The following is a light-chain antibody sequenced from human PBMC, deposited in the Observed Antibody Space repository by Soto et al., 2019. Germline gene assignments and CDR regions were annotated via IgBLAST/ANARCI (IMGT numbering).Light chain of an antibody. CDR3: SSYTTTNTWV. Sequence: QSVLTQPASVSGSPGQSIPISCTGSSSDVGAYNYVSWYQQHPDKAPKLMIYEVNDRPSGVSDRFSGSKSGNAASLTISVLKAEDEAHYYCSSYTTTNTWVFGGGTKLAVL. V-gene: IGLV2-14*01. J-gene: IGLJ3*02. CDR2: EVN. CDR1: SSDVGAYNY.